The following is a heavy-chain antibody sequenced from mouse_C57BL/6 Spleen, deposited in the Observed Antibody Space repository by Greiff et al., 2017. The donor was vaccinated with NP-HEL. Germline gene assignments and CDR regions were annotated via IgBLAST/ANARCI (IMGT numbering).Heavy chain of an antibody. D-gene: IGHD2-1*01. CDR2: INPSSGYT. J-gene: IGHJ4*01. CDR1: GYTFTSYT. Sequence: VQLQQSGAELARPGASVKMPCKASGYTFTSYTMHWVKQRPGQGLEWIGYINPSSGYTKYNQKFKDKATLTADKSSSTAYMQLSSLTSEDSAVYYCASPYGNPYPYYAMDYWGQGTSVTVSS. CDR3: ASPYGNPYPYYAMDY. V-gene: IGHV1-4*01.